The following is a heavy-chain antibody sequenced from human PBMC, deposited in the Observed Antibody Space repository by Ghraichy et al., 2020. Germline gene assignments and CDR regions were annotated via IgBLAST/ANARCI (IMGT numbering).Heavy chain of an antibody. Sequence: ASVKVSCKASGYTFTGYYMHWVRQAPGQGLEWMGRINPNSGGTNYAQKFQGRVTMTRDTSISTAYMELSRLRSDDTAVYYCARDLKRLTNLFSDYYMDVWGKGTTVTVSS. CDR2: INPNSGGT. V-gene: IGHV1-2*06. D-gene: IGHD4/OR15-4a*01. J-gene: IGHJ6*03. CDR3: ARDLKRLTNLFSDYYMDV. CDR1: GYTFTGYY.